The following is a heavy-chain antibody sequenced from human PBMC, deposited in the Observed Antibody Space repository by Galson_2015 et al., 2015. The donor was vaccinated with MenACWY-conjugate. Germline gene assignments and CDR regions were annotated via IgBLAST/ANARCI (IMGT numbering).Heavy chain of an antibody. CDR1: GFTFSSYS. D-gene: IGHD6-19*01. J-gene: IGHJ6*02. Sequence: SLRLSCAASGFTFSSYSMNWVRQAPGKGLEWVSSISSSSSYIYYADSVKGRFTISRDNAKNSLYLQMNSLRAEDTAVYYCARGRKIAVAGTWYYYYGMDVWGQGTTVTVSS. CDR2: ISSSSSYI. V-gene: IGHV3-21*01. CDR3: ARGRKIAVAGTWYYYYGMDV.